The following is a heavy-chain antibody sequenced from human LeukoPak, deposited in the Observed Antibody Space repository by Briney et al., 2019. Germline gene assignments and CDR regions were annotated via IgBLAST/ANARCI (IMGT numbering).Heavy chain of an antibody. J-gene: IGHJ3*02. Sequence: ASVKVSCKASGYTFTSYGISWVRQAPGQGLEWMGWISAYNSNTNYAQKLQGRVTMTADTSTSTAYMELRSLRSDDTAVYYCARRDYDILTGYPDAFDIWGQGTMVTVSS. CDR1: GYTFTSYG. D-gene: IGHD3-9*01. CDR2: ISAYNSNT. V-gene: IGHV1-18*01. CDR3: ARRDYDILTGYPDAFDI.